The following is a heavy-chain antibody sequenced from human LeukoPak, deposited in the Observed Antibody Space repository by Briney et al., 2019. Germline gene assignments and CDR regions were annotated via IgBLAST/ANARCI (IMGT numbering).Heavy chain of an antibody. J-gene: IGHJ6*03. CDR1: GYTFTRYG. V-gene: IGHV1-18*01. Sequence: GASVKVSCKASGYTFTRYGISWVRQAPGQGLEWMGWISAYNGNTNYAQKLQGRVTMTTDTSTSTAYMEMRSLRSDDTAVYYGATVVKITFGGVIVPTVYYYYYMDGWGKGTTVTISS. D-gene: IGHD3-16*02. CDR3: ATVVKITFGGVIVPTVYYYYYMDG. CDR2: ISAYNGNT.